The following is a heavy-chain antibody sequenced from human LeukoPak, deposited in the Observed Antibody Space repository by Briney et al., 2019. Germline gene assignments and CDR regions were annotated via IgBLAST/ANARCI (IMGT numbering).Heavy chain of an antibody. CDR1: GFTFSSYV. CDR3: AKRNYYYYGMDV. V-gene: IGHV3-23*01. J-gene: IGHJ6*02. Sequence: GGSLRLSCAASGFTFSSYVMSWVRQAPGKGLDWVSAISGSGGSTYYADSVKGRFTISRDNSKNTLYPQMNSLRAEDTAVYYCAKRNYYYYGMDVWGQGTTVTVSS. CDR2: ISGSGGST.